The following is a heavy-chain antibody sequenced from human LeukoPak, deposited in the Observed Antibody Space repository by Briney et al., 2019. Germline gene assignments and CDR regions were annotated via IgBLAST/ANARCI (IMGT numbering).Heavy chain of an antibody. CDR3: AKGVVTVDWYYYYYMDV. CDR1: GFTVSSNY. CDR2: IYSGGST. D-gene: IGHD4-23*01. V-gene: IGHV3-53*01. Sequence: PGGSLRLSCAASGFTVSSNYMSWVRQAPGKGLEWVSVIYSGGSTYYADSAKGRFTISRDNSKNTLYLQMNSLRAEDTAVYYCAKGVVTVDWYYYYYMDVWGKGTTVTVSS. J-gene: IGHJ6*03.